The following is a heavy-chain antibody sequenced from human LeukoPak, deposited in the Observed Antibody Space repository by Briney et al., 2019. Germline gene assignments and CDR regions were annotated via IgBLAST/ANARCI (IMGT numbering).Heavy chain of an antibody. CDR1: GGSFSSYA. D-gene: IGHD6-25*01. CDR2: IIPIFGTA. Sequence: GAPVRVSCKACGGSFSSYAISWVRQAPGQGLEWMGGIIPIFGTANYAQKFQGRVTITTDESTSTAYMELSSLRSEDTAVYYCARGDLGPATSFDYWGQGTLVTVSS. J-gene: IGHJ4*02. CDR3: ARGDLGPATSFDY. V-gene: IGHV1-69*05.